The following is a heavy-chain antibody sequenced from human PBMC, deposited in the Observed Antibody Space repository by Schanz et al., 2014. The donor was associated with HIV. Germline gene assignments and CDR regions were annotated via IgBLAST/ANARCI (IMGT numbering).Heavy chain of an antibody. J-gene: IGHJ4*02. V-gene: IGHV3-30*18. CDR2: ISHNGNKE. CDR3: AKAGLFFGQLWLGFFDY. CDR1: GFTFSTND. D-gene: IGHD5-18*01. Sequence: QVHLVESGGGVVQPGRSLRLSCAASGFTFSTNDMHWVRQVPGKGLEWVAVISHNGNKEYYAESVKGRVTISRDNSKNTLYLQMNNLKTEDTAVYYCAKAGLFFGQLWLGFFDYWGQGAQVTVSP.